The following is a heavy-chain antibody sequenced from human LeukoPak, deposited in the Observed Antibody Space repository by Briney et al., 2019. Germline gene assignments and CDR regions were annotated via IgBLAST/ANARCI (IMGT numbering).Heavy chain of an antibody. Sequence: PGRSLRLSCAASGFTFSSYGMHWVRQAPGKGLEWVAVIWYDGSNKYYADSVKGRFTISRDNSKNTLYLQMNSLRDEDTAVYYCARAVAVETSFDYWGQGTLVTVSS. CDR1: GFTFSSYG. J-gene: IGHJ4*02. CDR3: ARAVAVETSFDY. V-gene: IGHV3-33*01. CDR2: IWYDGSNK. D-gene: IGHD6-19*01.